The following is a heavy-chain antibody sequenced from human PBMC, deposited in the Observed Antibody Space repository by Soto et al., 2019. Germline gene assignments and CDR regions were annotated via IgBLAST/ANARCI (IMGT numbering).Heavy chain of an antibody. CDR3: ARGGSNDWQVAFDI. CDR2: SNHSGSN. Sequence: QLQQWGAGLLKPSETLSLTCVVSGGSFSTYYYNWLRQSPGKGLEWIGESNHSGSNNYSPSLKSRVTMSLDTSKNQFALKLTSWTAADTAVYYCARGGSNDWQVAFDIWGQGTMVTVSS. V-gene: IGHV4-34*01. CDR1: GGSFSTYY. D-gene: IGHD3-9*01. J-gene: IGHJ3*02.